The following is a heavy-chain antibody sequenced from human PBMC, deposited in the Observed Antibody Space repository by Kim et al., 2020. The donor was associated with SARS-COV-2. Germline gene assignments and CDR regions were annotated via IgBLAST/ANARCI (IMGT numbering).Heavy chain of an antibody. D-gene: IGHD3-10*01. V-gene: IGHV3-72*01. Sequence: GGSLRLSCAASGFTFSDHYMDWVRQAPGKGLEWVGRTRNKANSYTTEYAASVKGRFTISRDDSKNSLYLQMNSLKTEDTAVYYCARGGSSQYYYYYGMDVWGQGTTVTVSS. CDR3: ARGGSSQYYYYYGMDV. J-gene: IGHJ6*02. CDR2: TRNKANSYTT. CDR1: GFTFSDHY.